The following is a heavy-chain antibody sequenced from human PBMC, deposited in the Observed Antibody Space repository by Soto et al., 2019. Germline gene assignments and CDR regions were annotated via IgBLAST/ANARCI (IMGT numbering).Heavy chain of an antibody. CDR3: ASRPIAARPAAFDI. Sequence: PGGSLRLSCAASGFTVSSNYMSWVRQAPGKGLEWVSVIYSGGSTYYADSVKGRFTISRDNSKNTLYHQMNSLRAEDTVVYYCASRPIAARPAAFDIWGQGTMVTVSS. CDR1: GFTVSSNY. V-gene: IGHV3-53*01. D-gene: IGHD6-6*01. CDR2: IYSGGST. J-gene: IGHJ3*02.